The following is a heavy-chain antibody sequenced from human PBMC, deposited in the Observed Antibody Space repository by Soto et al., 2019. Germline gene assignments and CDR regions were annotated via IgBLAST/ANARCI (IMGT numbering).Heavy chain of an antibody. CDR3: ARMPGYSSHFDY. CDR2: IDWDDDK. V-gene: IGHV2-70*04. D-gene: IGHD5-18*01. J-gene: IGHJ4*02. CDR1: GFSLSTSGMR. Sequence: VSGPTLVNPTQTLTLTCTFSGFSLSTSGMRVSWIRQPPGKALEWLARIDWDDDKFYSTSLKTRLTISKDTSKNQVVLTMTSMDPVDTATYYCARMPGYSSHFDYWGQGTLVTVSS.